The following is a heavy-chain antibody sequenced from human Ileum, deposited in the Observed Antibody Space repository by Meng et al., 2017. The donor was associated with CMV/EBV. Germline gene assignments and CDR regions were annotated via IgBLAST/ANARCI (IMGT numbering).Heavy chain of an antibody. V-gene: IGHV4-39*07. J-gene: IGHJ4*02. Sequence: SETLSLTCTVSGGSIGSNSYYWAWIRQPPGKGLEWIGSIYYTGSTYYNPSLNSRVTMSVDTSKTHFSLKLSSVTAADTAVYYCARGRGYDYVWRSYRSTFFDYWGQGTLVTVSS. CDR3: ARGRGYDYVWRSYRSTFFDY. CDR1: GGSIGSNSYY. D-gene: IGHD3-16*02. CDR2: IYYTGST.